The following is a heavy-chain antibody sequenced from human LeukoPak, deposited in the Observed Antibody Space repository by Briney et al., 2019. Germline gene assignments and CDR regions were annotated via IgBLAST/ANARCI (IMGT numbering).Heavy chain of an antibody. CDR3: ASAPLAAAPEDAFDI. CDR1: GGSFSGYY. D-gene: IGHD6-13*01. CDR2: INHSGST. Sequence: SETLSLTCAVYGGSFSGYYWSWIRQPPGEGLEWIGEINHSGSTNYNPSLKSRVTISVDTSKNQFSLKLSSVAAADTAVYYCASAPLAAAPEDAFDIWGQGTMVTVSS. J-gene: IGHJ3*02. V-gene: IGHV4-34*01.